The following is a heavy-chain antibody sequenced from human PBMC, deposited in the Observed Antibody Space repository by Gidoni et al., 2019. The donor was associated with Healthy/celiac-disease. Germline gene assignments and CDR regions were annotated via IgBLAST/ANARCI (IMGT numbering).Heavy chain of an antibody. Sequence: QVQLVQSGAEVKKPGSSVKVPCKASGGTFSSYAISWVRQAPGQGLEWMGGIIPIFGTANYAQKFQGRVTITADESTSTAYMELSSLRSEDTAVYYCARSIVVVPAARGVFDYWGQGTLVTVSS. D-gene: IGHD2-2*01. CDR3: ARSIVVVPAARGVFDY. J-gene: IGHJ4*02. CDR2: IIPIFGTA. V-gene: IGHV1-69*01. CDR1: GGTFSSYA.